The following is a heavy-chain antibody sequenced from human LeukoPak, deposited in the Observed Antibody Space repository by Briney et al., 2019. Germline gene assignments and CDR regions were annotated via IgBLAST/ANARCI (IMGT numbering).Heavy chain of an antibody. CDR1: GGSFSGYY. V-gene: IGHV4-34*01. CDR2: INNSGST. J-gene: IGHJ4*02. CDR3: ASRGRSDFWSGYFPPFDY. D-gene: IGHD3-3*01. Sequence: SETLSLTCAVYGGSFSGYYRSWIRQPPRKGLEWSGEINNSGSTNYNPSLKSRVTISVDPSKNQFSLKLSSVTAADTAVYYCASRGRSDFWSGYFPPFDYWGQGTLVTVSS.